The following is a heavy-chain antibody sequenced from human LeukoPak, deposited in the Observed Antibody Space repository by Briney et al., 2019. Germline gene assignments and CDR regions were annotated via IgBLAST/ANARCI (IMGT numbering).Heavy chain of an antibody. CDR1: GYTFSGYY. V-gene: IGHV1-2*02. J-gene: IGHJ4*02. Sequence: GSLKVSCKASGYTFSGYYMHWVRQAPGQGLECMRCISPNNGGTKYTQRFRGRVTMTTDTSITTAYMEMSTLGSDDTAMYYCARGSSLTGNRVPSDYWGQGTLVTVSS. CDR3: ARGSSLTGNRVPSDY. D-gene: IGHD1-20*01. CDR2: ISPNNGGT.